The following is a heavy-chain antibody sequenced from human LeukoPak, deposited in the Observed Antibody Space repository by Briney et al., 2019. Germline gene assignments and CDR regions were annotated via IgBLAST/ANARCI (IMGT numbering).Heavy chain of an antibody. CDR2: ISYDGSNK. CDR1: GFTFSSYG. V-gene: IGHV3-30*18. J-gene: IGHJ4*02. D-gene: IGHD2-21*01. CDR3: AKDRPISE. Sequence: GRSLRLSCAASGFTFSSYGMHGVRQAPGKGLEWVAVISYDGSNKYYADSVKGRFTISRDNSKNTLYLQMNSLRAEDTAVYYCAKDRPISEWGQGTLVTVSS.